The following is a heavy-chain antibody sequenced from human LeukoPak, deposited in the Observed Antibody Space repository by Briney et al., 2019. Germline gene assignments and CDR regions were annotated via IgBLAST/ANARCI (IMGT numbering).Heavy chain of an antibody. CDR2: IKQDGSQK. J-gene: IGHJ4*02. CDR3: ARDWFDGDYDRFDY. V-gene: IGHV3-7*03. Sequence: PGGSLRLSCAASGFTFSSYWMSWFRQAPGKGLEWVANIKQDGSQKFSVDSVKGRFTISRDNAKNSLYLQMNSLGVEDTAMYYCARDWFDGDYDRFDYWGQGTLVTVSS. D-gene: IGHD4-17*01. CDR1: GFTFSSYW.